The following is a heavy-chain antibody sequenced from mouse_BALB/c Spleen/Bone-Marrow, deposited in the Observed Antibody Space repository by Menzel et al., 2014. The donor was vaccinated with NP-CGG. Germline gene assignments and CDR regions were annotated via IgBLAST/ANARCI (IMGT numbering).Heavy chain of an antibody. V-gene: IGHV1S137*01. CDR2: ISGYYGDA. Sequence: VMLVESGANLVRPGVSVKISCKGSGYTFTDHAIHWVKRSHAKSLEWIGVISGYYGDAIYNQKFKGKATMTVDKSSSTAYMELARLTSEDSAIYYCARSGKVRNAMDYWGQGTSVAISS. D-gene: IGHD2-14*01. J-gene: IGHJ4*01. CDR3: ARSGKVRNAMDY. CDR1: GYTFTDHA.